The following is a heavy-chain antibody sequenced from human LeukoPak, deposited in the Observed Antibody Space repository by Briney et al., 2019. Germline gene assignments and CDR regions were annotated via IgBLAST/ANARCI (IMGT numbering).Heavy chain of an antibody. J-gene: IGHJ3*02. CDR3: AASLICSSTSCPRAGAFDI. D-gene: IGHD2-2*01. V-gene: IGHV1-58*01. Sequence: SVKVSCKASGFTFTSSAVQWVRQARGQRLEWIGWIVVGSGNTNYAQKFQERVTITRDMSTSTAYMELSSLRSEDTAVYYCAASLICSSTSCPRAGAFDIWGQGTMVTVPS. CDR1: GFTFTSSA. CDR2: IVVGSGNT.